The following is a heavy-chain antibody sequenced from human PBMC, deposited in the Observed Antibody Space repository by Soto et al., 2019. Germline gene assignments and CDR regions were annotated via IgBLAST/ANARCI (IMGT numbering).Heavy chain of an antibody. CDR1: GYTFTSYC. J-gene: IGHJ6*02. D-gene: IGHD1-26*01. Sequence: ASVKVSCKASGYTFTSYCISWVRQAPGQGLEWMGWISAYNGNTNYAQKLQGRVTMTTDTSTSTAYMELRSLRSDDTAVYYCARVSPRGGIVGATNDYYYGMDVWGQGTTVTVSS. CDR2: ISAYNGNT. V-gene: IGHV1-18*04. CDR3: ARVSPRGGIVGATNDYYYGMDV.